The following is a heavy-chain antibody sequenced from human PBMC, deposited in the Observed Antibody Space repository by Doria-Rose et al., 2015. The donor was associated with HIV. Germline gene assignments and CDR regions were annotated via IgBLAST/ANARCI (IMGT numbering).Heavy chain of an antibody. D-gene: IGHD6-13*01. CDR1: GVSLSSPGMG. V-gene: IGHV2-26*01. J-gene: IGHJ4*02. CDR2: NFSDDER. CDR3: ARIKSSRWYHKYYFDF. Sequence: SGPVLVKPTETLTLTCTVSGVSLSSPGMGVSWIRQPPGKALEWLAHNFSDDERSYKTSLKSRPTISRGTSKSQVVLTMTDMSPVDTATYYCARIKSSRWYHKYYFDFWGQGTLVIVSA.